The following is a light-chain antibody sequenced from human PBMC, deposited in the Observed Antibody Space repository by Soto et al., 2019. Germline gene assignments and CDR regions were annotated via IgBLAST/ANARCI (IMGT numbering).Light chain of an antibody. CDR2: YAS. J-gene: IGKJ1*01. V-gene: IGKV3D-15*01. CDR1: QSVRTN. CDR3: QQYAYWPET. Sequence: EVMMTQFPEPVSVPAGETVTLSCGASQSVRTNLAWYQQRPGQAPRLLIHYASTRASDIPARFSGSGSGTNFTLAISSLQSEDFAVYYCQQYAYWPETFGQGTKVEI.